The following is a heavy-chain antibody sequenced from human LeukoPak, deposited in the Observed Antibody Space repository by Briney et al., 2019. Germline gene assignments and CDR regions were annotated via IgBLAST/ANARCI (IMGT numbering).Heavy chain of an antibody. D-gene: IGHD4-17*01. J-gene: IGHJ3*02. CDR3: ARGTTVRAFDI. CDR2: INPNSGGT. Sequence: GASVQVSCKASGYTFTGYYMHWVRQAPGQGLEWMGRINPNSGGTNYAQKLQGRVTLTRDTSLRTAYMELSRLRSDDTAVYYCARGTTVRAFDIWGQGTMVTVSS. V-gene: IGHV1-2*06. CDR1: GYTFTGYY.